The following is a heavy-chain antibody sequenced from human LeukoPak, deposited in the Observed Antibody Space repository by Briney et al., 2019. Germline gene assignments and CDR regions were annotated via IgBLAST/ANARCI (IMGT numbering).Heavy chain of an antibody. V-gene: IGHV3-30*18. J-gene: IGHJ6*02. CDR1: GFTFSSYG. CDR2: ISYDGSNK. CDR3: AKDLRTEPFYGMDV. Sequence: HPGGSLRLSCAASGFTFSSYGMHWVRQAPGTGLEWVAVISYDGSNKYYANSVKGRFTISRDNSKNTLYLQMNSLRAEDTAVYYCAKDLRTEPFYGMDVWGQGTTVTVSS. D-gene: IGHD1-14*01.